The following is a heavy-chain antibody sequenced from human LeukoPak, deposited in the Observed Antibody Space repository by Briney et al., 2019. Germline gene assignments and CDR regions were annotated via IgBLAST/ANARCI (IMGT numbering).Heavy chain of an antibody. Sequence: SGPALVKPTQTLTLTCTFSGFSLSTSGMCVTWIRQPPGKALEWLARIDWDDDKFYSTSLKTRLPISKDTSKNQVVLTLTNMDPVDTATYYCARSYSSGWCDYWGQGTLVTVSS. D-gene: IGHD6-19*01. V-gene: IGHV2-70*17. J-gene: IGHJ4*02. CDR2: IDWDDDK. CDR1: GFSLSTSGMC. CDR3: ARSYSSGWCDY.